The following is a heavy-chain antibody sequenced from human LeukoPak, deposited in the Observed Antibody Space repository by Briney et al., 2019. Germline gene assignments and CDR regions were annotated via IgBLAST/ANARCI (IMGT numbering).Heavy chain of an antibody. Sequence: SETLSLTCTVSGGSISSYYWSWIRQPAGQGLEWIGRIYTSGSTNYNPSLKSRVTMSVDTSKNQFSLKLSSVTAADTAVYYCARDYSTNEDYYYYYMDVWGKGTTVTVSS. V-gene: IGHV4-4*07. CDR2: IYTSGST. D-gene: IGHD2-8*01. J-gene: IGHJ6*03. CDR1: GGSISSYY. CDR3: ARDYSTNEDYYYYYMDV.